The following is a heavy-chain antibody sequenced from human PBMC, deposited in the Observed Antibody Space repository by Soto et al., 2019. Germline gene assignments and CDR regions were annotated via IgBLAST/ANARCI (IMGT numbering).Heavy chain of an antibody. Sequence: SETLSLTCPVSGGSVSSYYWSWIRQPPGRGLEWLAYIYYSGSTTYNTSLKSRLTMSVDTSKNQFSLNLRSVTAAYTAVHYCASERYEGRIGYCARGT. D-gene: IGHD2-2*01. CDR3: ASERYEGRIGY. V-gene: IGHV4-59*02. CDR2: IYYSGST. CDR1: GGSVSSYY. J-gene: IGHJ4*02.